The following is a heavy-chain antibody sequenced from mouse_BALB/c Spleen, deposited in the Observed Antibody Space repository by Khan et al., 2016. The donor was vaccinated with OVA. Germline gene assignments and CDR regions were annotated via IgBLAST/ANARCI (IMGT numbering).Heavy chain of an antibody. CDR2: INPDSSTI. J-gene: IGHJ2*01. Sequence: EVKLLESGGGLVQPGGSLKLSCAASGFDFSRYWMSWVRQAPGKGLEWIGEINPDSSTINYTPSLKDKFIISRDNAKNTLYLQMSKVRSEDTALXYCTRLYCYGNSDYWGQGTTLTVSS. V-gene: IGHV4-1*02. D-gene: IGHD1-1*01. CDR3: TRLYCYGNSDY. CDR1: GFDFSRYW.